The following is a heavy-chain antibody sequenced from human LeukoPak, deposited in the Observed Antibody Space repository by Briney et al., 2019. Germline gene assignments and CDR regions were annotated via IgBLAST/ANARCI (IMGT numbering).Heavy chain of an antibody. J-gene: IGHJ4*02. V-gene: IGHV4-61*01. CDR1: GGSVSSGSHY. Sequence: SETLSLTCTVSGGSVSSGSHYWSWIRQPPGKGLEWIGYIYYSGSTNYNPSLKSRVTISVDTSKSQFSLKLSSVTAADTAVYHCAREAMYSYGNNFDYWGQGTLVTVSS. CDR3: AREAMYSYGNNFDY. CDR2: IYYSGST. D-gene: IGHD5-18*01.